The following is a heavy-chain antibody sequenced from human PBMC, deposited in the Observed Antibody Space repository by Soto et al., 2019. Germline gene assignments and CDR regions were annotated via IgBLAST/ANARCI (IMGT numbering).Heavy chain of an antibody. Sequence: PVGSLRLSCAASGFTFSSYGMHWVRQAPGKGLEWVAVIWYDGSNKYYADSVKGRFTISRDNSKNTLYLQMNSLRAEDTAVYYCARGLDYVWGSYRPPPPLLHYWGQGTLVTVSS. V-gene: IGHV3-33*01. CDR3: ARGLDYVWGSYRPPPPLLHY. D-gene: IGHD3-16*02. CDR1: GFTFSSYG. J-gene: IGHJ4*02. CDR2: IWYDGSNK.